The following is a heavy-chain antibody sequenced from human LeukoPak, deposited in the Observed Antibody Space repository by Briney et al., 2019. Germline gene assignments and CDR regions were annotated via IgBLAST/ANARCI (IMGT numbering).Heavy chain of an antibody. CDR1: GFTFSSYS. Sequence: GGSLRLSCAASGFTFSSYSMNWVRQAPGKGLEWVSSISSSSSYIYYADSVKGRFTISRDNAKNSLYLQMNSLRAEDTAVYYCARDRVGMVRGVLYYWGQGTLVTVSS. D-gene: IGHD3-10*01. J-gene: IGHJ4*02. CDR3: ARDRVGMVRGVLYY. V-gene: IGHV3-21*01. CDR2: ISSSSSYI.